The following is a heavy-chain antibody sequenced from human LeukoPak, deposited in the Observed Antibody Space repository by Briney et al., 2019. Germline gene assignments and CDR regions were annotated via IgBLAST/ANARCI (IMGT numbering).Heavy chain of an antibody. D-gene: IGHD3-10*01. V-gene: IGHV1-46*01. CDR1: GYTFTSYY. CDR2: INPSGGST. CDR3: ARERSSGIRGAPKPNYCYMDV. Sequence: GASVKVSCKASGYTFTSYYMHWVRQAPGQGLEWMGIINPSGGSTSYAQKFQGRVTMTRDMSTSTVYMELSRLRSDDTAVYYCARERSSGIRGAPKPNYCYMDVWGKGTTVTVSS. J-gene: IGHJ6*03.